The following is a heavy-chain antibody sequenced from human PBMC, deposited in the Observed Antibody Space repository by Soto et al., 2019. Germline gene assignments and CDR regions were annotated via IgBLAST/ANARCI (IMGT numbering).Heavy chain of an antibody. CDR2: IIPIFGTA. CDR1: GGTFSSYA. Sequence: QVQLVQSGAEVKKPGSSVKVSCKASGGTFSSYAISWVRQAPGQGLEWMGVIIPIFGTANYAQKFQGRVTITADESTSTAYMELSSLRSEDTAVYYCARDGGTMVRGGYGMDVWGQGTTVTVSS. V-gene: IGHV1-69*01. CDR3: ARDGGTMVRGGYGMDV. D-gene: IGHD3-10*01. J-gene: IGHJ6*02.